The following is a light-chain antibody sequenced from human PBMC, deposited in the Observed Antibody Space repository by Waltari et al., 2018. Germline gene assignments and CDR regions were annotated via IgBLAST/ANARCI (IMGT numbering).Light chain of an antibody. V-gene: IGLV2-23*02. CDR2: EIN. CDR3: CSYVTGDTWV. J-gene: IGLJ3*02. Sequence: QSALTQPASVSGSPGQSITISCTGSSSDVGTYKFVSWYPQHPGKAPKLMIYEINQRPSGISNRFSGSKFGNTAVLTITGLQTDDEADYYCCSYVTGDTWVFGGGTRVAVL. CDR1: SSDVGTYKF.